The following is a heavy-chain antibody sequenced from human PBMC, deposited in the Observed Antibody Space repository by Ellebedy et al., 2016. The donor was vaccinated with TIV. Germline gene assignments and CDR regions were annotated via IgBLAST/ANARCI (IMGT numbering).Heavy chain of an antibody. D-gene: IGHD3-16*01. CDR1: GFIFSNYG. J-gene: IGHJ5*02. CDR2: ITHGGGTT. CDR3: ASRLGIGP. Sequence: GESLKISXAVSGFIFSNYGMDWVRQAPGKGLQWVSSITHGGGTTYYADSVKGRFTISRDDSKNTLFLQMNSLRAEDTAIYYCASRLGIGPWGQGTLVTVSS. V-gene: IGHV3-23*01.